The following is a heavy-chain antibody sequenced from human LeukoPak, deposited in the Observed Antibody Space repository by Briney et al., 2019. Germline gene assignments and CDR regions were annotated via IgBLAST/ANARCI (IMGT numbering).Heavy chain of an antibody. J-gene: IGHJ4*02. CDR3: ARALSSSWYPHYFDY. D-gene: IGHD6-13*01. CDR2: ISAYNGNT. Sequence: GASVKVSCKASGYTFTSYGISWVRQAPGQGLEWMGWISAYNGNTNYAQKLQGRVTMTTDTSTSTAYMELRSLRSDDTAVCYCARALSSSWYPHYFDYWGQGTLVTVSS. CDR1: GYTFTSYG. V-gene: IGHV1-18*01.